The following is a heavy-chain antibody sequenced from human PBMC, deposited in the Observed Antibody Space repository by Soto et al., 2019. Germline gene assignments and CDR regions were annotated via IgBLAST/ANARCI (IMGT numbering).Heavy chain of an antibody. Sequence: QVQLVQSGAEVKKPGASVKVSCKASGYTFTSYGISWVRQAPGQGLEWMGWISAYNGNTNYAQKLQGRVTMTTDTSTSTAYMELRSLRSDDTAVYYCARDLVDIVVVVAADYYYYMDVWGKGTTVTVSS. CDR3: ARDLVDIVVVVAADYYYYMDV. V-gene: IGHV1-18*01. J-gene: IGHJ6*03. D-gene: IGHD2-15*01. CDR1: GYTFTSYG. CDR2: ISAYNGNT.